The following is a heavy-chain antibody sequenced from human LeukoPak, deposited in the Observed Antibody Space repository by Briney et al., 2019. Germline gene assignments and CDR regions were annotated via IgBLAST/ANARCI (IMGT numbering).Heavy chain of an antibody. CDR1: GYTFSSYD. CDR3: ARAPQWLVRFAFDI. J-gene: IGHJ3*02. D-gene: IGHD6-19*01. CDR2: MNPNSGNT. Sequence: SVKVSCKASGYTFSSYDINWVRQATGQGLEWMGWMNPNSGNTGYAQKFQGRVTMTRNTSISTAYMELSSLRSEDTAVYYCARAPQWLVRFAFDIWGQGTMVTVSS. V-gene: IGHV1-8*01.